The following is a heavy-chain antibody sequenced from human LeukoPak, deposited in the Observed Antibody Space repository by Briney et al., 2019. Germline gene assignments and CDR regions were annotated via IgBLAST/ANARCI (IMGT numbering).Heavy chain of an antibody. D-gene: IGHD6-19*01. J-gene: IGHJ4*02. V-gene: IGHV3-30*03. CDR1: GFSFSNHG. CDR3: AREATWGQWYFDH. CDR2: IASDGGAK. Sequence: PRTSLRLSCVASGFSFSNHGMHWVRQAPGKGLEWVSVIASDGGAKFYADSVKGRFTLSRANPKNMFFLQMNLLTVEDTAIYYCAREATWGQWYFDHWGQGTPVTVSS.